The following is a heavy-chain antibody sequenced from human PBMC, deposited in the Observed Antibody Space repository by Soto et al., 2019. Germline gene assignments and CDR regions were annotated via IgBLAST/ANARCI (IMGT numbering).Heavy chain of an antibody. J-gene: IGHJ4*02. CDR1: GFTFSSYN. D-gene: IGHD1-7*01. V-gene: IGHV3-21*01. CDR2: ISSSSNYI. Sequence: GGSLRLSCAASGFTFSSYNMNWVRQAPGKGLEWVSSISSSSNYIYYADSVKGRFTISRDNAKNSLYLQMNSLRAEDTAVYYCARDLKLQAYWGQGTLVTVSS. CDR3: ARDLKLQAY.